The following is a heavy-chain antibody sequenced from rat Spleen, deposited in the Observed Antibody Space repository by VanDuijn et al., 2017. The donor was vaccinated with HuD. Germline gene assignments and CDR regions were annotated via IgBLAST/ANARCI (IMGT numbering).Heavy chain of an antibody. D-gene: IGHD1-12*01. Sequence: QVQMKETGPGLVQTTQTLSVTCTVSGFSLTSYGVHWVRQAPGKGLEWMGIIWGDGSTNYNSALKSRLSISRDTSKSQVFLTMNSLQTDDTAVYSCAALGHYEVDAWCQGASVTVSS. CDR2: IWGDGST. CDR1: GFSLTSYG. J-gene: IGHJ4*01. V-gene: IGHV2-77*01. CDR3: AALGHYEVDA.